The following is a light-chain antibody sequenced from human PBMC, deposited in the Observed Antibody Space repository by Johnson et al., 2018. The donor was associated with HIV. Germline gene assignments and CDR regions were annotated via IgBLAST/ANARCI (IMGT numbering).Light chain of an antibody. Sequence: QSVLTQPPSMSAAPGQKVTISCSTSSSNIGNNYVSWYQQLPGTAPKLLIYENNKRPSGIPDRFSGSKSGTSATLGITGLQTGDEADYYCGTWDSSLSVYVFGTGTKVPVL. V-gene: IGLV1-51*02. J-gene: IGLJ1*01. CDR1: SSNIGNNY. CDR2: ENN. CDR3: GTWDSSLSVYV.